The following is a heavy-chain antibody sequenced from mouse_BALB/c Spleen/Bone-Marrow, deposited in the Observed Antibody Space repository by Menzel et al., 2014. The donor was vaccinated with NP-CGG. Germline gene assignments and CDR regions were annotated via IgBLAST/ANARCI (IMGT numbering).Heavy chain of an antibody. V-gene: IGHV5-4*02. CDR3: ARTYRPYALDY. Sequence: EVKVVESGGGLVKPGGSLKLSCAASGFTFSDYYMYWVRQTPDRRLEWVATISDGGDYTDYPDNVKGRFTISRDNAKNTLYLQMSSLKSEDTAMYYCARTYRPYALDYWGQGTSVTVSS. J-gene: IGHJ4*01. D-gene: IGHD2-14*01. CDR1: GFTFSDYY. CDR2: ISDGGDYT.